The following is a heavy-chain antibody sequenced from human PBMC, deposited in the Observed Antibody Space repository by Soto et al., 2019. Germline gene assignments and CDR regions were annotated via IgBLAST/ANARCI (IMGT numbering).Heavy chain of an antibody. CDR3: ARGLITGSHYSGGWYYFDS. CDR1: GGSVSSGNYY. D-gene: IGHD6-19*01. V-gene: IGHV4-61*01. J-gene: IGHJ4*02. Sequence: PSETLSLTCTVSGGSVSSGNYYWSWIRQPPGKGMEWIGFIYYTGSTSYNPSLKSRVTISIDTSKNQFSLKLTSVTAADTAVYYCARGLITGSHYSGGWYYFDSWGQGTQVTVSS. CDR2: IYYTGST.